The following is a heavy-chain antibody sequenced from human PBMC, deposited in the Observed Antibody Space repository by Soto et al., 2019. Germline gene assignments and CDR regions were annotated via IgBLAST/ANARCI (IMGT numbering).Heavy chain of an antibody. D-gene: IGHD3-3*01. V-gene: IGHV4-34*01. CDR1: GGSFSGYY. Sequence: QVQLQQWGAGLLKPSETLSLTCAVYGGSFSGYYWSWIRQPPGKGLEWIGEINHSGSTNYNPSLKSRVTFSVDTSKTQFCLKLSSVTAADTAVYYCARGDFGVATDYYYYAMDVWGQGITVTVFS. CDR3: ARGDFGVATDYYYYAMDV. J-gene: IGHJ6*02. CDR2: INHSGST.